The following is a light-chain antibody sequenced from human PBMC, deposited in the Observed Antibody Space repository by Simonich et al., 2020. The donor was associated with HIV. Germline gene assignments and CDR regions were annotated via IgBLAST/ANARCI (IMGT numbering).Light chain of an antibody. CDR1: QGISSY. J-gene: IGKJ4*01. CDR3: QQYYSYPLLT. CDR2: AAS. Sequence: ALRMTQSPSSLSASTGDSVTITCRASQGISSYLAWYQQKPGKAPKLLIYAASTLQSGVPSRFSGSGSGTDFTLTISCLQSEDFATYYCQQYYSYPLLTFGGGTKVEIK. V-gene: IGKV1-8*01.